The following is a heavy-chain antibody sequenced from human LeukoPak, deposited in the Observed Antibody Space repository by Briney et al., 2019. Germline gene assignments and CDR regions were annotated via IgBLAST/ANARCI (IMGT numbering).Heavy chain of an antibody. CDR1: IGSINSTNW. D-gene: IGHD3-3*01. Sequence: PSGTLSLTCAVSIGSINSTNWWNWVRQPPGKGLEWIGEIFHTGTTNYNPSLKSRVSISLDSSNNQFSLKLRSATAADTAVYYCARVATEWPHLDYWGQGTLVTVSS. CDR3: ARVATEWPHLDY. J-gene: IGHJ4*02. V-gene: IGHV4-4*02. CDR2: IFHTGTT.